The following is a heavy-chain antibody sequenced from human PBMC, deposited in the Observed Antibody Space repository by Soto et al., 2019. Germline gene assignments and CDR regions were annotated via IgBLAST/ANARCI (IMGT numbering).Heavy chain of an antibody. D-gene: IGHD3-10*01. CDR3: ARAGGSGSYSFDY. V-gene: IGHV4-30-2*01. J-gene: IGHJ4*02. CDR1: GGSISSGGYS. Sequence: QLQLQESGSGLVKPSQTLSLTCAVSGGSISSGGYSWSWIRQPPGNGLEWIGYIYHSGSTYYNPSLKSRVTILVDRSKNQYSLKLISVTAADTAVYYGARAGGSGSYSFDYWGQGTLVTVSS. CDR2: IYHSGST.